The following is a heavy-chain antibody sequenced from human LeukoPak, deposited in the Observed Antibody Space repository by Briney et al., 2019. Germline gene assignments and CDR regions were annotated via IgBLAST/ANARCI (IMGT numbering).Heavy chain of an antibody. CDR2: IIPIFGIA. Sequence: GSSVKVSCKASGGTFSSYAISWVRQAPGQGLEWMGRIIPIFGIANYAQKFQGRVTITADESTSTAYMELSSLRSEDTAVYYCAREGSSSSSGDAFDIWGQGTMVTVSS. V-gene: IGHV1-69*15. J-gene: IGHJ3*02. CDR1: GGTFSSYA. D-gene: IGHD6-6*01. CDR3: AREGSSSSSGDAFDI.